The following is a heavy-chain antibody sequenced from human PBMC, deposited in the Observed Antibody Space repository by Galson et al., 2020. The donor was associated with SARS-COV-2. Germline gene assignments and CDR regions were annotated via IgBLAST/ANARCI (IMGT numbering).Heavy chain of an antibody. CDR1: GFTFSSYS. CDR3: ARDPSYYYGSGHDYYYYYGMDV. V-gene: IGHV3-21*01. J-gene: IGHJ6*02. D-gene: IGHD3-10*01. CDR2: INSSSSYI. Sequence: NSGGSLRLSCAASGFTFSSYSMNWVRQAPGKGLEWVSSINSSSSYIYYADSVKGRFTISRDNAKNSLYLQMNSLRAEDTAVYYCARDPSYYYGSGHDYYYYYGMDVWGQGTTVTVSS.